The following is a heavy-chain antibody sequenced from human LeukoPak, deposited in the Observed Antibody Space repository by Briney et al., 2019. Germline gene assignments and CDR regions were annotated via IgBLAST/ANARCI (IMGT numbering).Heavy chain of an antibody. CDR2: ISDSGYRT. CDR1: GFNFNNYG. J-gene: IGHJ5*02. Sequence: GGSLRLSCAASGFNFNNYGMSWVRQAPGKGLEWVSTISDSGYRTLYGASVKGRFTISRDNSKDTVYLQMNKLRAEDTAIYYCAKTRSDYADVEVCYFDPWGQGTLVTVSS. CDR3: AKTRSDYADVEVCYFDP. V-gene: IGHV3-23*01. D-gene: IGHD4-17*01.